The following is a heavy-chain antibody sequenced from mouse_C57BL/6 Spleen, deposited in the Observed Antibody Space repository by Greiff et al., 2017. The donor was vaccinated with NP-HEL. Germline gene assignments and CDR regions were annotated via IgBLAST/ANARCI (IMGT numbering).Heavy chain of an antibody. J-gene: IGHJ2*01. Sequence: QVQLKQSGAELVRPGASVKLSCKASGYTFTDYYINWVKQRPGQGLEWIARIYPGSGNTYYNEKFKGKATLTAEKSSSTAYMQLSSLTSEDSAVYFCARKEAIYYGSSYCYFDYWGQGTTLTVSS. D-gene: IGHD1-1*01. CDR1: GYTFTDYY. V-gene: IGHV1-76*01. CDR2: IYPGSGNT. CDR3: ARKEAIYYGSSYCYFDY.